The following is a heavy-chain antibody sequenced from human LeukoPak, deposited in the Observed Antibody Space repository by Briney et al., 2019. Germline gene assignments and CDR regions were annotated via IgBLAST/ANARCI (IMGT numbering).Heavy chain of an antibody. CDR3: ATCVVVPAAISDAFDI. D-gene: IGHD2-2*01. CDR1: GYTFTGYY. J-gene: IGHJ3*02. CDR2: INPNSGGT. Sequence: ASVKVSCKASGYTFTGYYMHWVRQAPGQGLEWMGWINPNSGGTNYPQKFQGRVTMTRDTSISTAYMELSRLRSDDTAVYYCATCVVVPAAISDAFDIWGQGTMVTVSS. V-gene: IGHV1-2*02.